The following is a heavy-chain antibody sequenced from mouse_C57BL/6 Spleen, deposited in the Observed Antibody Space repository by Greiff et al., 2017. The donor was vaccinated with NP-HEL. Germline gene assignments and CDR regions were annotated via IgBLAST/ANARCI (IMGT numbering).Heavy chain of an antibody. J-gene: IGHJ2*01. CDR2: IDPSDSYT. CDR3: ARERFGVDY. Sequence: VQLQQPGAELVMPGASVKLSCKASGYTFTSYWMHWVKQRPGQGLEWIGEIDPSDSYTNYNQKFKGKSTLTVDKSSSTAYMQLSSLTSEDSAVYYCARERFGVDYWGQGTTLTVSS. CDR1: GYTFTSYW. V-gene: IGHV1-69*01.